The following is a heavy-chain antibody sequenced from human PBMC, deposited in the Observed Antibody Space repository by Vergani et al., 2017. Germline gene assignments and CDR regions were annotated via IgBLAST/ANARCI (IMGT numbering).Heavy chain of an antibody. J-gene: IGHJ4*02. CDR3: AKRTSGRFD. D-gene: IGHD1-26*01. V-gene: IGHV3-7*01. CDR1: GSSFSNSW. CDR2: IKEDGSEK. Sequence: EVQLVESGGGLVQPGGSLRLSCAGSGSSFSNSWLTWVRQAPGKGLEWVANIKEDGSEKFYVDSVKGRFTISRDNAKKSLYLQMNSLRAEDTAVYYCAKRTSGRFDWGQGTLVTVSS.